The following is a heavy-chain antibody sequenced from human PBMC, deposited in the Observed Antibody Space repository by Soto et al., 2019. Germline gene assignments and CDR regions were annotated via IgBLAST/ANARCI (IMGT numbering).Heavy chain of an antibody. D-gene: IGHD3-3*01. CDR2: MNPNSGNT. CDR1: GYTFTSYD. Sequence: RASVKVSCKASGYTFTSYDINWVRQATGQGLEWMGWMNPNSGNTGYAQKFQGRVTMTRNTSISTAYMELSSLRSEDTAVYYCARGVFGVVIIAYYYYGMDVWGQGTTVTV. V-gene: IGHV1-8*01. J-gene: IGHJ6*02. CDR3: ARGVFGVVIIAYYYYGMDV.